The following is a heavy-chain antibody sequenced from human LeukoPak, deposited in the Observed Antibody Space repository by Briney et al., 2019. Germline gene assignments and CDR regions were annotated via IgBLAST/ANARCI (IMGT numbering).Heavy chain of an antibody. CDR1: GGSISSSSYY. J-gene: IGHJ4*02. CDR2: IYYSGST. CDR3: ARTEVYGDYVSYFDY. D-gene: IGHD4-17*01. V-gene: IGHV4-39*01. Sequence: SETLSLTCTVSGGSISSSSYYWGWIRQPPGKGLEWIGSIYYSGSTYYNPSLKSRVTISVDTSKNQFSLKLSSVTAADTAVYYCARTEVYGDYVSYFDYWGQGTLVTVSS.